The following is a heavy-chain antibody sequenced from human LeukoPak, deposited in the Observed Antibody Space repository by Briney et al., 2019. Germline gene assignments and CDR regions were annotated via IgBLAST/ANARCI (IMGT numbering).Heavy chain of an antibody. V-gene: IGHV1-8*01. CDR1: GYTFTSYD. Sequence: ASVTVSCKASGYTFTSYDINWVRQAPGQGLEWMGWMNPNSGNTGYAQKFQGRVTMTRNTSISTAYMELSSLRSEDTAVYYCARGRGYNWNDWSPRYDYWGQGTLVTVSS. CDR3: ARGRGYNWNDWSPRYDY. J-gene: IGHJ4*02. D-gene: IGHD1-1*01. CDR2: MNPNSGNT.